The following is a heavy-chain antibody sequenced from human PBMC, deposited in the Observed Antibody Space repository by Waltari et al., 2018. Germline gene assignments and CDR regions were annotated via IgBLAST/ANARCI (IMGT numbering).Heavy chain of an antibody. J-gene: IGHJ5*01. V-gene: IGHV4-34*01. Sequence: QVQLQQWGAGLLKPSETLSLTCAVYGGSLSGYYWPWIRQPTGKGLEGIGEIDHGGSTNYNPSLKSRVTISVDTSKNQFSLNLGSVSAADTAVYYCASRGKRRRSVKAIAARTASGTWLDSWGQGTLVTVSS. CDR1: GGSLSGYY. D-gene: IGHD6-6*01. CDR2: IDHGGST. CDR3: ASRGKRRRSVKAIAARTASGTWLDS.